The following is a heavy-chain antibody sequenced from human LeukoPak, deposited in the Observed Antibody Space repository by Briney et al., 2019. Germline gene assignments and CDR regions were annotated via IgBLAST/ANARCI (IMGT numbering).Heavy chain of an antibody. V-gene: IGHV4-4*02. D-gene: IGHD3-22*01. CDR2: IYHSGST. Sequence: PSETLSLTCAVSGGSISSSNWWSWVRQPPGQGLEWIGEIYHSGSTNYNPSLKSRVTISVDKSKNQFSLKLSSVTAADTAVYYCARDGPYDSSGYTNWFDPWGQGTLVTVPS. J-gene: IGHJ5*02. CDR1: GGSISSSNW. CDR3: ARDGPYDSSGYTNWFDP.